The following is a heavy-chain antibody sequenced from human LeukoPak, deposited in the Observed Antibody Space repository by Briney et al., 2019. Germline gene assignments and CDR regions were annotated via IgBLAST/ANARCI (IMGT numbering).Heavy chain of an antibody. CDR1: GFTFSNYG. CDR3: VKEVSFGEMGGGI. V-gene: IGHV3-30*02. J-gene: IGHJ4*02. Sequence: PGGSLRLSCAASGFTFSNYGMHGVRQAPGKGLEWVTCIKSDGSEKDYADSVKGRFTISRDNSKSTLYLQMNSLRAEDMALYHCVKEVSFGEMGGGIWGQGTLVTVSS. D-gene: IGHD3-16*01. CDR2: IKSDGSEK.